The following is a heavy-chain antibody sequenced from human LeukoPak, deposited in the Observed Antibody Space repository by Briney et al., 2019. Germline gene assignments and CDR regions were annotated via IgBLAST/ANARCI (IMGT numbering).Heavy chain of an antibody. J-gene: IGHJ6*03. D-gene: IGHD2-15*01. V-gene: IGHV3-30*09. CDR2: ISYDGNNE. CDR3: ASTGVPCSGGGCSSYYYYYYMDV. CDR1: GFTFSRYT. Sequence: GGSLRLSCVDSGFTFSRYTMHWVRQAPGKGLEWVALISYDGNNEYYADSVKGRFAISRDNSKNTLYLQMNSLRPEDTAMYYCASTGVPCSGGGCSSYYYYYYMDVWGKGTTVTVSS.